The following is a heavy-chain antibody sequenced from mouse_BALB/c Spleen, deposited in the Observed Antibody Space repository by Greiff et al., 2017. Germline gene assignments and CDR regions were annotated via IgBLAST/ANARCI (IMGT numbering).Heavy chain of an antibody. D-gene: IGHD2-4*01. CDR1: GYAFTNYL. CDR2: INPGSGGT. V-gene: IGHV1-54*01. J-gene: IGHJ2*01. CDR3: ARGGDYAYYFDY. Sequence: VKLQQSGAELVRPGTSVKVSCKASGYAFTNYLIEWVKQRPGQGLEWIGVINPGSGGTNYNEKFKGKATLTADKSSSTAYMQLSSLTSDDSAVYFCARGGDYAYYFDYWGQGTTLTVSS.